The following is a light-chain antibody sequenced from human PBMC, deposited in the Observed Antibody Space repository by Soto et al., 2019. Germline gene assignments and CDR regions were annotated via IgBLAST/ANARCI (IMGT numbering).Light chain of an antibody. CDR2: DVR. CDR3: ASKTTSSTVL. V-gene: IGLV2-14*03. CDR1: TSDIGAYEH. J-gene: IGLJ3*02. Sequence: QSALTQPSSMSGSPGQSITISCTGTTSDIGAYEHVSWYQQRPGRAPKVLIYDVRIRPSEVSNRFSGSKSGDTASLTISGLQAGDEAVYYCASKTTSSTVLFGGGTKLHRP.